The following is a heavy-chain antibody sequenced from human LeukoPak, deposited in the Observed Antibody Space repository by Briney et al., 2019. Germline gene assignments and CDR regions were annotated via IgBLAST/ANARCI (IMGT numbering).Heavy chain of an antibody. CDR3: ARDDTDIVVVPAAARPLWFDP. CDR2: INPNSGGT. J-gene: IGHJ5*02. CDR1: GYTFTGYY. D-gene: IGHD2-2*01. V-gene: IGHV1-2*02. Sequence: ASVKVSCKASGYTFTGYYMHWVRQAPGQGLEWMGWINPNSGGTNYAQKFQGRVAMTRDTSINTAYMELSRLRSDDTAVYYCARDDTDIVVVPAAARPLWFDPWGQGTLVTVSS.